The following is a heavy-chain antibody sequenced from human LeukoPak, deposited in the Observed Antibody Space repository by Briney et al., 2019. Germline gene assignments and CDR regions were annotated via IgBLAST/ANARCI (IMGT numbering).Heavy chain of an antibody. CDR1: GFTFSSYW. V-gene: IGHV3-74*01. D-gene: IGHD3-9*01. J-gene: IGHJ4*02. Sequence: GGSLRLSCAASGFTFSSYWMHWVRQAPGKGLVWVSRINSDGSSTSYADSVKGRFTISRDNAKNTLYLQMNSLRAEDTDVYYCAREKRDDILTGYYTDYWGQGTLVTVSS. CDR2: INSDGSST. CDR3: AREKRDDILTGYYTDY.